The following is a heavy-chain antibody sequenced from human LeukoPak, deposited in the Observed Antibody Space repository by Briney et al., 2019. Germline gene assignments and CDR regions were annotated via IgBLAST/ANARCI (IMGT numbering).Heavy chain of an antibody. J-gene: IGHJ4*02. CDR3: AGDKTTGGWYGFDY. Sequence: GGSLRLSCAASRFTFSSYGIHWVRQAPGKGLEWVSAISHSGGTTYYADSVKGRFTISRDNSENTLFPRMNSLRAEDTAVYYCAGDKTTGGWYGFDYWGQGTLVTVSS. CDR1: RFTFSSYG. D-gene: IGHD6-19*01. CDR2: ISHSGGTT. V-gene: IGHV3-23*01.